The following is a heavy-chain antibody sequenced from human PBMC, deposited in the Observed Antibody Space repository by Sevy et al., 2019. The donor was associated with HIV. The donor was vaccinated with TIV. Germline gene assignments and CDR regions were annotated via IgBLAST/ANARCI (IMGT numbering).Heavy chain of an antibody. D-gene: IGHD3-10*01. J-gene: IGHJ4*02. CDR3: AKGGRFENVPAPFFDS. CDR2: FSYDGSDE. CDR1: GFNFSTHG. V-gene: IGHV3-30*18. Sequence: GGSLRLSCTASGFNFSTHGMHWVRQAPGKGLEWVAFFSYDGSDEYYVDSVEGRFTISRDNSKNTLYLQMNNLRTEDTALYYCAKGGRFENVPAPFFDSWGQGTLVTVSS.